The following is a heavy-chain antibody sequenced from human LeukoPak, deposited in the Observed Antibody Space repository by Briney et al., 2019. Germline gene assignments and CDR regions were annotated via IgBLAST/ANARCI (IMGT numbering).Heavy chain of an antibody. J-gene: IGHJ4*02. CDR1: GGSISSYY. V-gene: IGHV4-59*01. D-gene: IGHD1-26*01. Sequence: PSETLSLTCTVSGGSISSYYWSWIRQPPGKGLEWIGYIYYSGSTNYNPSLKSRVTISVDTSKNQFSLKLSSVTAADTAVYYCARGAYRGSYYGYWGQGTLVTVSS. CDR2: IYYSGST. CDR3: ARGAYRGSYYGY.